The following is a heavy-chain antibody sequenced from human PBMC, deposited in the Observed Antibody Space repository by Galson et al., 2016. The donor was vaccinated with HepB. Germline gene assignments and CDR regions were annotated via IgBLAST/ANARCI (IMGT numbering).Heavy chain of an antibody. D-gene: IGHD2-2*01. V-gene: IGHV3-23*01. CDR3: ARGTETSWDGQFDY. J-gene: IGHJ4*02. Sequence: SLRLSCAASGFTFSSYVMSWARQAPGKGLEWVSGIGGSGGSTYYADSVEGRFTISRDNSKNTLYLQMNSLGVEDTAVYYCARGTETSWDGQFDYWGQGTLVTVSS. CDR1: GFTFSSYV. CDR2: IGGSGGST.